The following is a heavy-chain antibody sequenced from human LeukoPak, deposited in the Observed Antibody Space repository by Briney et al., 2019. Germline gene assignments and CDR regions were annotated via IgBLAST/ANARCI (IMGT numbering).Heavy chain of an antibody. CDR2: ISAYNGNM. V-gene: IGHV1-18*01. Sequence: ASVKVSSKASGYTFTSNGFTWVRQTPGQGLEWMGWISAYNGNMNYAQKFQGRVTMTTDTSTSTAYMDLRSLRSDDTAVYYCARDSGDSKFDYWGQGTLVTVSS. D-gene: IGHD4-11*01. J-gene: IGHJ4*02. CDR3: ARDSGDSKFDY. CDR1: GYTFTSNG.